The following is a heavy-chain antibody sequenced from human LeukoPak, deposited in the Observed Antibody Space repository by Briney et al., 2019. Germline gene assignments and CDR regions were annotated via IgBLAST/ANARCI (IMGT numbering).Heavy chain of an antibody. CDR3: ARGRHYYGWGMDV. CDR2: IKQDGSEK. Sequence: GGSLRLSCTASGLTFSSYWTSWVRQAPGKGLEWVANIKQDGSEKGYVDSVKGRFTIFRDNAKNSVYLQMNSLRVEDTAVYYCARGRHYYGWGMDVWGQGTTVTVSS. D-gene: IGHD3-10*01. V-gene: IGHV3-7*01. CDR1: GLTFSSYW. J-gene: IGHJ6*02.